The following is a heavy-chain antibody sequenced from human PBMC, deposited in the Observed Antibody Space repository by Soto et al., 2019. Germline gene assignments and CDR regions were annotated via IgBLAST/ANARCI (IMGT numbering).Heavy chain of an antibody. CDR2: IDPHSNT. J-gene: IGHJ4*02. CDR3: ARRTYTSGWRHYFDY. V-gene: IGHV5-51*01. Sequence: PGESLKISCQGSGYSFPSYWIGWVRQMPGKGLEWMAFIDPHSNTRYSPSFEGQITISADKSISTAYLQWSSLKASDTAIYYCARRTYTSGWRHYFDYWGQGTLVTVSS. CDR1: GYSFPSYW. D-gene: IGHD6-19*01.